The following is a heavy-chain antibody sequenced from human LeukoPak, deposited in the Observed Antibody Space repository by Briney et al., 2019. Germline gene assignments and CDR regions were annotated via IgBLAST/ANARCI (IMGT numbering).Heavy chain of an antibody. CDR2: IYYSGST. Sequence: SETLSLTCTVSVGSISSYYWSWIRQSPGKGLECIGYIYYSGSTNYNPSLKSRVTMSVDTSKNQFSRKLTSVTAADTAGYYCARGKGYFDYWGQGTLVTVSS. CDR1: VGSISSYY. CDR3: ARGKGYFDY. V-gene: IGHV4-59*01. D-gene: IGHD3-16*01. J-gene: IGHJ4*02.